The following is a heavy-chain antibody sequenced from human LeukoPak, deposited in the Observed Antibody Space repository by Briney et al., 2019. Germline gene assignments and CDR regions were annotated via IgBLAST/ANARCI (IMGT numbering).Heavy chain of an antibody. Sequence: GASVKVSCKSSGGTFSSYAISWVRQPPGQGLEWMGRIIPIVGTANYAQKFQGRVTITTDESTSTAYMELSSLRSEDTAVYYCAREPWSSSSQYYFDYWGQGTLVTVSS. CDR3: AREPWSSSSQYYFDY. CDR2: IIPIVGTA. CDR1: GGTFSSYA. V-gene: IGHV1-69*05. J-gene: IGHJ4*02. D-gene: IGHD6-6*01.